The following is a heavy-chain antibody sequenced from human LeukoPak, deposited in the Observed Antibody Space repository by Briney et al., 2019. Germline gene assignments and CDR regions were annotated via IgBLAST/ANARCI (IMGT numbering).Heavy chain of an antibody. V-gene: IGHV4-39*01. J-gene: IGHJ6*03. D-gene: IGHD3-16*01. Sequence: KPSETLSLTCTVSGGSISSSSYSWGWIRPPPGQGLEWMGSLYYSGSTYYNPSLKSRVTISVDTSKNQFSLKLSSVTAADTAVYYCARSLYTEGYYYYYMDVWGKGTTVTVSS. CDR3: ARSLYTEGYYYYYMDV. CDR2: LYYSGST. CDR1: GGSISSSSYS.